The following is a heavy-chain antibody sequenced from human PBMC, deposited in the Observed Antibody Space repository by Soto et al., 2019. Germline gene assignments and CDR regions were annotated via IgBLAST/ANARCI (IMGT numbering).Heavy chain of an antibody. Sequence: SVKVSCKASGFTFTSSAAQWVRQARGQRLEWIGWIVVGSGNTNYAQKFQERVTITRDMSTSTAYMELSSLRSEDTAVYYCAAAESIGNFDYWGQGTLVTVSS. J-gene: IGHJ4*02. CDR2: IVVGSGNT. CDR1: GFTFTSSA. V-gene: IGHV1-58*01. CDR3: AAAESIGNFDY. D-gene: IGHD1-1*01.